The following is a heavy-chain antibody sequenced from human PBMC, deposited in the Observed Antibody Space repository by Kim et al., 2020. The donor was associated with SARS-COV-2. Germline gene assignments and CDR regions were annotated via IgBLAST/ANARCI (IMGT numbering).Heavy chain of an antibody. CDR2: IYYSGST. J-gene: IGHJ4*02. CDR1: GGSISSYY. Sequence: SETLSLTCTVSGGSISSYYWSWIRQPPGKGLEWIGYIYYSGSTNYNPSLKSRVTISVDTSKNQFSLKLSSVTAADTAVYYCARGVGLWGPGTLVTVSS. CDR3: ARGVGL. V-gene: IGHV4-59*08. D-gene: IGHD2-15*01.